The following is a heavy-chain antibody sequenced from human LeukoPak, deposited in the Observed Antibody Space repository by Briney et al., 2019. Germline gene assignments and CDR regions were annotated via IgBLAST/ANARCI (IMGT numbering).Heavy chain of an antibody. D-gene: IGHD6-13*01. CDR3: ATAAAGSTGFDY. CDR1: GYTIPELS. Sequence: GPVKVSCKVSGYTIPELSMHWVRPAPGKGLGRMGGFDPEDGETIYAQKFQGRVTMTEDTSTDTAYMERSSLRSEDTAAYYCATAAAGSTGFDYWGQGTLVTVSS. CDR2: FDPEDGET. V-gene: IGHV1-24*01. J-gene: IGHJ4*02.